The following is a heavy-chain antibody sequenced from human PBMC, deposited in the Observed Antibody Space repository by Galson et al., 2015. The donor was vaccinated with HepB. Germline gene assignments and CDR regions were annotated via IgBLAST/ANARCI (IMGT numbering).Heavy chain of an antibody. J-gene: IGHJ6*03. Sequence: SVKVSCKASGYTFTSYAMNWVRQAPGQGLEWMGWISPYNGNKNYAQKLQGRVTMTTDTSTSTAYMELRSLRSDDTAVYYCARVIADGLDYHYYMDVWGKGTTVTVSS. CDR3: ARVIADGLDYHYYMDV. V-gene: IGHV1-18*01. CDR1: GYTFTSYA. D-gene: IGHD2-15*01. CDR2: ISPYNGNK.